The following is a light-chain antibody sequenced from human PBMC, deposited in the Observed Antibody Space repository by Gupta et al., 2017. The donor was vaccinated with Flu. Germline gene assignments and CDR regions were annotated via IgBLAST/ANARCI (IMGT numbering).Light chain of an antibody. J-gene: IGKJ2*03. CDR2: GAS. CDR1: QSVSSN. CDR3: QQYNNWPDS. V-gene: IGKV3-15*01. Sequence: EIVMTQSPAPLSVSPGERATLSCRASQSVSSNLAWYQQKPGQAPRLLIYGASTRATGIPASFSGSGSGTEFTLTISSLQSEDFAVYYCQQYNNWPDSFGQGTKLEIK.